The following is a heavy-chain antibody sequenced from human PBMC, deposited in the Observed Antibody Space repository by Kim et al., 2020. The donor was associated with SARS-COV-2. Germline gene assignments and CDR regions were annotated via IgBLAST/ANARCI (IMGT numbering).Heavy chain of an antibody. J-gene: IGHJ6*02. CDR3: TRGSPYYSYYGVDV. V-gene: IGHV3-49*01. D-gene: IGHD3-10*01. Sequence: ASVKGRFTISRDASKTIAYLQMNSLKTEDTAVYYCTRGSPYYSYYGVDVWGQGTTVTVSS.